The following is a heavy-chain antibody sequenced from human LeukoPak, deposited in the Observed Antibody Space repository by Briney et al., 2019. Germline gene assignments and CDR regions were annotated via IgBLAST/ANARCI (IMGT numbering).Heavy chain of an antibody. D-gene: IGHD3-16*01. CDR3: AEEVGNAYPTFDY. J-gene: IGHJ4*02. CDR2: ISGSRGST. Sequence: GGSLRLSCAASGFTFSNYAMSWVRQAPGKGLEWVSSISGSRGSTYYADSVKGRFTISRDNSKNTLYLQMNSLRVEDTAVYYCAEEVGNAYPTFDYWGQRTLVTVSS. CDR1: GFTFSNYA. V-gene: IGHV3-23*01.